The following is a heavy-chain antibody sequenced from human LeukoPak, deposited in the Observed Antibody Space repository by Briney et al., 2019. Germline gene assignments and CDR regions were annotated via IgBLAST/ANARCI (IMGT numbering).Heavy chain of an antibody. Sequence: PSETLSLTCAVSGGSISSGGYSWSWIRQPPGKGLEWIGYFYHSGSTYYNPSLKSRVTISVDRSMNQFSLKLSSVTAADTAVYYCARLPRITIFGVVTALGRRYGMDVWGQGTTVTVSS. CDR3: ARLPRITIFGVVTALGRRYGMDV. J-gene: IGHJ6*02. D-gene: IGHD3-3*01. CDR2: FYHSGST. CDR1: GGSISSGGYS. V-gene: IGHV4-30-2*01.